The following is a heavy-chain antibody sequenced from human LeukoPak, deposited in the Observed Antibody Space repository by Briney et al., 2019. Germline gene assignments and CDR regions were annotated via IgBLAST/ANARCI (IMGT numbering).Heavy chain of an antibody. D-gene: IGHD2-2*01. V-gene: IGHV3-30-3*01. CDR1: GFTFSSYA. J-gene: IGHJ1*01. CDR2: IPYDGSNK. CDR3: ALGYCSSTSYYGEYFQH. Sequence: PGRSLRLSCAASGFTFSSYAMHWVRQAPGKGLEWVAVIPYDGSNKYYADSVKGRFTISRDNSKNTLYLQMNSLRAEDTAVYYCALGYCSSTSYYGEYFQHWGQGTLVTVSS.